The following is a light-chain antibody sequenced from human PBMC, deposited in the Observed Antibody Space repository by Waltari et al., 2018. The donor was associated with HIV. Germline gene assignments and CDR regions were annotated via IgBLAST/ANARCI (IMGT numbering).Light chain of an antibody. Sequence: DIVLTQSPATLSLSPRERATLSCRASQSVTSYLAWYQQKPGQAPRLLIYDASNRATGIPARFSGSGSGTDFTLTISSLEPEDFAIYYCQQRSNWRGFTFGPGTKVDIK. CDR3: QQRSNWRGFT. CDR2: DAS. J-gene: IGKJ3*01. V-gene: IGKV3-11*01. CDR1: QSVTSY.